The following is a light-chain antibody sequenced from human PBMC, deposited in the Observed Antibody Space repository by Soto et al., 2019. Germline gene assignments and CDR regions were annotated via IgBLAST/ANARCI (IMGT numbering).Light chain of an antibody. J-gene: IGKJ1*01. V-gene: IGKV3-15*01. CDR3: QQRSNWPRT. CDR1: QSINSN. CDR2: AAS. Sequence: EVLMTQSPATLSVSPGDRATLSCRASQSINSNLAWYQQQPGQAPRLLIYAASTRATAVPARFSGSGSGTEFTLTISSLQSEDFAVYYCQQRSNWPRTFGQGTKVDIK.